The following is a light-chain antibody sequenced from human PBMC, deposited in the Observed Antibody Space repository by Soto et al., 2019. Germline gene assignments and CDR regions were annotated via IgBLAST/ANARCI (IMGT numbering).Light chain of an antibody. Sequence: DIQMTQSPSSLSASVGDTVTITCRASQSISVHLTWYQQKPGKVPKLLIYAASNLQSGFPSSFSGSGSETDFALTISSLQPEDFATYYCQQSYITPYTFGQGTKLQIK. CDR3: QQSYITPYT. CDR1: QSISVH. J-gene: IGKJ2*01. CDR2: AAS. V-gene: IGKV1-39*01.